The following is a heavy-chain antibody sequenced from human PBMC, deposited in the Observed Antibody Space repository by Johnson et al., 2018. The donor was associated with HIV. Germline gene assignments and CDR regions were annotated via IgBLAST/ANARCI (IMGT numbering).Heavy chain of an antibody. CDR2: IGTAGDN. Sequence: VQLVESGGGLVQPGGSLRLSCAASGFTFSSYDMHWVRQATGKGLEWVSGIGTAGDNYYPGSVKGRFTISRENAKNSLYLQMNSLRAGDTAVYYCARGSLGYSSSWIQSGTTFDIWGQGTMVTVSS. V-gene: IGHV3-13*01. CDR1: GFTFSSYD. D-gene: IGHD6-13*01. CDR3: ARGSLGYSSSWIQSGTTFDI. J-gene: IGHJ3*02.